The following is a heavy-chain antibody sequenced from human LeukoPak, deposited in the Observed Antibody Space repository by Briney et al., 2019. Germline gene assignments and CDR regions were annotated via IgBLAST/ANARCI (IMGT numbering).Heavy chain of an antibody. J-gene: IGHJ4*02. CDR1: GDSISSYY. Sequence: TASETLSLTCTVSGDSISSYYWSWIRQPPGKGLEWIGYIYYSGSTNYNASLKSRVTISVDTSKNQFSLKLSSVTAADTAVYYCARSRGYSYGTTFLDYWGQGTLVTVSS. CDR2: IYYSGST. CDR3: ARSRGYSYGTTFLDY. D-gene: IGHD5-18*01. V-gene: IGHV4-59*08.